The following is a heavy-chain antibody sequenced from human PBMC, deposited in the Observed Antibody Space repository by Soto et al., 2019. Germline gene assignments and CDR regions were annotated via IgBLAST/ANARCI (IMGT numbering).Heavy chain of an antibody. Sequence: PSETLSLTCTVSGGSISSYYWSWIRQPPGKGLEWIGYIYYSGSTNYNPSLKSRVTISVDTSKNQFSLKLSSVTAADTAVYYCAREAKTFYDSSGFDAFDIWGQGTMVTVSS. CDR1: GGSISSYY. CDR3: AREAKTFYDSSGFDAFDI. D-gene: IGHD3-22*01. J-gene: IGHJ3*02. V-gene: IGHV4-59*01. CDR2: IYYSGST.